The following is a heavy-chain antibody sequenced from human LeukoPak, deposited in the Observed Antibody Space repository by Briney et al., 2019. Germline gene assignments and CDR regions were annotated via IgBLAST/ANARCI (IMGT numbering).Heavy chain of an antibody. D-gene: IGHD4-17*01. Sequence: GGSLRLSCVAPGFTFSNAWMSWVRQAPGKGLEWLGRIKSKIDGGTTDYAAPVKGRFTISRDDSKNILYLEVNSLKTDDSGVYYCTTDKTVTTRHFDYWGQGTLVTVSS. CDR3: TTDKTVTTRHFDY. CDR1: GFTFSNAW. V-gene: IGHV3-15*01. CDR2: IKSKIDGGTT. J-gene: IGHJ4*02.